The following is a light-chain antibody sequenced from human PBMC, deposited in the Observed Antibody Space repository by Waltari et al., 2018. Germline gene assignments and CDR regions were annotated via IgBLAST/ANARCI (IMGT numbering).Light chain of an antibody. CDR1: CPNIGNDY. CDR3: GTWDTSLSALI. CDR2: ENN. Sequence: QSVLTQPPSVSAAHGQKVPISSLGSCPNIGNDYVSWYQQPPGTAPKLFIYENNKRPSGIPDRFSGAKSGTSATLGITGLQTGDEADYYCGTWDTSLSALIFGGGTKLTVL. J-gene: IGLJ2*01. V-gene: IGLV1-51*02.